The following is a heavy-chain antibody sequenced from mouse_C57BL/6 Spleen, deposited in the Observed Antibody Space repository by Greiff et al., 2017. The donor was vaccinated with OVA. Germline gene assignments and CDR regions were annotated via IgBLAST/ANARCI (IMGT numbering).Heavy chain of an antibody. V-gene: IGHV1-19*01. CDR2: INPYNGGT. J-gene: IGHJ2*01. D-gene: IGHD4-1*01. CDR1: GYTFTDYY. Sequence: EVQLHQSGPVLVKPGASVKMSCKASGYTFTDYYMNWVKQSHGKSLEWIGVINPYNGGTSYNQKFKGKATLTVDKSSSTAYMELNSLTSEDSAVYYGARGGLGLYDFDYWGQGTTLTVSS. CDR3: ARGGLGLYDFDY.